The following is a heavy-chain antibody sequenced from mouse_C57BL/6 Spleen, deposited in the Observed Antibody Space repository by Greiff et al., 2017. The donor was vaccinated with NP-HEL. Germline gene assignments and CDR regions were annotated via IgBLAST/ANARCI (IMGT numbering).Heavy chain of an antibody. V-gene: IGHV1-52*01. J-gene: IGHJ1*03. D-gene: IGHD2-5*01. CDR2: IDPSDSET. CDR3: ARSNSNLWYFDV. Sequence: QVQLQQPGAELVRPGSSVKLSCKASGYTFTSYWMHWVKQRPIQGLEWIGNIDPSDSETHYNQKFKDKATLTVDKSSSTAYMQLSSLTSEDSAVYYCARSNSNLWYFDVWGTGTTVIVSS. CDR1: GYTFTSYW.